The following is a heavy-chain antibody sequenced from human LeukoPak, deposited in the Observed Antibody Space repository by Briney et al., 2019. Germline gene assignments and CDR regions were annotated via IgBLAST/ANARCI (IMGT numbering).Heavy chain of an antibody. Sequence: LGESLEISCKGSGYSFTSYWIGWVRQLPGKGPEWMGIIYPGDSNTRYSPSLQGQVTISADKSISTAYLQWSSLKASDTAMYYCARRDSLTGYDRTTYYFDYWGQGTLVTVSS. CDR1: GYSFTSYW. V-gene: IGHV5-51*01. CDR2: IYPGDSNT. J-gene: IGHJ4*02. CDR3: ARRDSLTGYDRTTYYFDY. D-gene: IGHD3-9*01.